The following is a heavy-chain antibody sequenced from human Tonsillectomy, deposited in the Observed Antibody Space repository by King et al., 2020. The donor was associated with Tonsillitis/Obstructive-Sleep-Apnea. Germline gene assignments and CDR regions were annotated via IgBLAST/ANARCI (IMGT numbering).Heavy chain of an antibody. CDR2: ISSSSSTI. V-gene: IGHV3-48*02. Sequence: VQLVESGGGLVQPGGSLRLSCAASGFTFSSYSMNWVRQAPGKGLEWVSYISSSSSTIYYADSVKGRFTISRDNAKNSLNLQMNSLRDEDTAVYYCAGDGGGEVNYGDYMDFDLWGRGTLVTVSS. CDR3: AGDGGGEVNYGDYMDFDL. J-gene: IGHJ2*01. CDR1: GFTFSSYS. D-gene: IGHD4-17*01.